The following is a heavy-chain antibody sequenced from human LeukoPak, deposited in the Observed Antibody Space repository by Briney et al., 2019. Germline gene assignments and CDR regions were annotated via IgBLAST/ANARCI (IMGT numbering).Heavy chain of an antibody. V-gene: IGHV4-59*01. CDR1: GGSISSYY. CDR2: IYYSGST. Sequence: SSETLSLTCTVSGGSISSYYWSWIRQPPGKRLEWIGYIYYSGSTNYNPSLKSRVTISVDTSKNQFSLKLSSVTAADTAVYYCARGRFGGDYWGQGTLVTVSS. CDR3: ARGRFGGDY. J-gene: IGHJ4*02. D-gene: IGHD3-10*01.